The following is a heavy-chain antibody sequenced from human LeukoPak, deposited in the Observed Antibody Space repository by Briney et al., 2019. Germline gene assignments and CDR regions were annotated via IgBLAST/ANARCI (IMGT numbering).Heavy chain of an antibody. CDR3: ARHYYDSTHDAFDI. CDR1: GGSISSYY. CDR2: IYYSGST. Sequence: SETLSLTCTVSGGSISSYYWSWIRQPPGKGLEWIGYIYYSGSTNYNPSLKSRVTISVDTSKNQFSLKLSSVTAADTAVYYCARHYYDSTHDAFDIWGQGTKVTVSS. J-gene: IGHJ3*02. D-gene: IGHD3-22*01. V-gene: IGHV4-59*08.